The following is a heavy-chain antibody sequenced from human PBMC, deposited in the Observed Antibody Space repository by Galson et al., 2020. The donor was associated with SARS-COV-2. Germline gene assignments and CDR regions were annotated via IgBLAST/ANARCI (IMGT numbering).Heavy chain of an antibody. J-gene: IGHJ5*02. CDR3: ARCRYYGWDSGRVDWFDP. D-gene: IGHD4-17*01. CDR2: IYYSGST. CDR1: GGSISSGGYS. V-gene: IGHV4-30-4*07. Sequence: SETLSLTCAVSGGSISSGGYSWSWIRQPPGKGLEWIGYIYYSGSTYYNPSLKSRVTISVDTSKNQFSLKLSSVTAADTAVYYCARCRYYGWDSGRVDWFDPWGQGTLVTVAS.